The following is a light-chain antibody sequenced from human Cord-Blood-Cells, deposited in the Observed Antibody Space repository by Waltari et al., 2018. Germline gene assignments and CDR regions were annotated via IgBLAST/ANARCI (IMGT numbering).Light chain of an antibody. Sequence: SSELTKDPAVSVALGQTVRITCQGDSLRSYYASWYQQKPGQAPVLVIYGKNNRPSGIPDRFSGSSTGNTASLTITGAQAEDEADYYCNSRDSSGNQVVFGGGTKLTVL. CDR1: SLRSYY. CDR2: GKN. V-gene: IGLV3-19*01. CDR3: NSRDSSGNQVV. J-gene: IGLJ2*01.